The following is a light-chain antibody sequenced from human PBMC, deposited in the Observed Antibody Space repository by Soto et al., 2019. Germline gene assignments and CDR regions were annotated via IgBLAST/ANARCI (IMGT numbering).Light chain of an antibody. V-gene: IGKV1-5*03. CDR2: KTS. J-gene: IGKJ4*01. Sequence: DIQMTQSPSTLSASVGDRVTITCRASQSFSSWLAWYQQKPGKAPKLLIYKTSTLESGVPSRFSGSGSGTEFTLTISSLQPDEFATYYCQQYKSNPLTFGGGTKVEIK. CDR3: QQYKSNPLT. CDR1: QSFSSW.